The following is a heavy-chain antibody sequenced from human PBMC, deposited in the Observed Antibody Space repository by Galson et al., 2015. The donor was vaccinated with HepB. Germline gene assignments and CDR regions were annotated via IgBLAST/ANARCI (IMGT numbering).Heavy chain of an antibody. CDR3: ASRGRWAAAGPPDY. Sequence: TLSLTCAVYGGSFSGYYWSWIRQPPGKGLEWIGEINHSGSTNYNPSLKSRVTISVDTSKNQFSLKLSSVTAADTAVYYCASRGRWAAAGPPDYWGQGTLVTVSS. J-gene: IGHJ4*02. V-gene: IGHV4-34*01. CDR2: INHSGST. CDR1: GGSFSGYY. D-gene: IGHD6-13*01.